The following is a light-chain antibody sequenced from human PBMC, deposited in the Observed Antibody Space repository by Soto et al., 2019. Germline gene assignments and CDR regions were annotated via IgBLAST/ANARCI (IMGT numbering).Light chain of an antibody. V-gene: IGKV3-11*01. CDR1: QSVSSY. J-gene: IGKJ4*01. CDR3: QQRSNWLLT. Sequence: EIVVTQSPATLSLSPGERATLSCRASQSVSSYLAWYQQKPGQAPRLLIYDASNRATGIPARFSGSGSGTDFTLTISSLEPEDFVVYYCQQRSNWLLTFGGGTKVDIK. CDR2: DAS.